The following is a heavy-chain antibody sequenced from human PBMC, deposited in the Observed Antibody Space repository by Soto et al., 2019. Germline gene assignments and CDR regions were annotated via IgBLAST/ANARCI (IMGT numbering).Heavy chain of an antibody. Sequence: QVQLVESGGGVVQPGRSLRLSCAASGFTFSSYAMHWVRQAPGKGLEWVAVISYDGSNKYYADSVKGRFTISRDNSKNTLYLQMTSLRSEDTAVYYCASLAVAGTGYYYYGMDGWGQGTTVTVSS. D-gene: IGHD6-19*01. J-gene: IGHJ6*02. CDR1: GFTFSSYA. CDR2: ISYDGSNK. V-gene: IGHV3-30-3*01. CDR3: ASLAVAGTGYYYYGMDG.